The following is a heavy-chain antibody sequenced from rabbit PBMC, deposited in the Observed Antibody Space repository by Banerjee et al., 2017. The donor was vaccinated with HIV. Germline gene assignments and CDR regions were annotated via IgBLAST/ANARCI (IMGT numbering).Heavy chain of an antibody. CDR3: AAGTNYYGTRLDL. D-gene: IGHD8-1*01. CDR1: GFDFNSYG. Sequence: QEQLAESGGGLVQPGGSLTLSCKASGFDFNSYGVTWVRQAPGKGLEWIASIGTGSDDNTYYASWAKGRFTISKTSSTTVDLKIPSLTAADTATYFCAAGTNYYGTRLDLWGQGTLVTVS. V-gene: IGHV1S45*01. J-gene: IGHJ3*01. CDR2: IGTGSDDNT.